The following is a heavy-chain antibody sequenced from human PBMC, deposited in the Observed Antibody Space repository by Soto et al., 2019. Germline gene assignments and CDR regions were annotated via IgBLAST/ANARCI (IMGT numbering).Heavy chain of an antibody. Sequence: AGSGKGSCNASGYTFSIYTMHCVRQAPGQRLEWMGWINAGNGNTKYSQKFQGRVTITRDTSASTAYMELSSLRSEDTAVYYCARDAGIVGIHLWLPSWGQESFNWFDPWGQGTLVPVSP. CDR3: ARDAGIVGIHLWLPSWGQESFNWFDP. CDR1: GYTFSIYT. V-gene: IGHV1-3*01. CDR2: INAGNGNT. D-gene: IGHD5-18*01. J-gene: IGHJ5*02.